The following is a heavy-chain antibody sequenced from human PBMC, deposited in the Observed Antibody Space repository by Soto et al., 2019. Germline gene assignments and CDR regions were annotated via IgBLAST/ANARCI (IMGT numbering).Heavy chain of an antibody. CDR1: GYTFTGYY. CDR2: INPNSGGT. J-gene: IGHJ4*02. Sequence: ASVKVSCKASGYTFTGYYMHWVRQAPGQGLEWMGWINPNSGGTNYAQKFQGWVTMTRDTSISTAYMELSRLRSDDTAVYYCARTPPGPRGIAAGDRIAVAGELDYWGQGTLVTVSS. D-gene: IGHD6-19*01. V-gene: IGHV1-2*04. CDR3: ARTPPGPRGIAAGDRIAVAGELDY.